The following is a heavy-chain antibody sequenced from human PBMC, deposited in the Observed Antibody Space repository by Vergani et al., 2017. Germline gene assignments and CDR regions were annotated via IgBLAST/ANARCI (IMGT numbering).Heavy chain of an antibody. V-gene: IGHV4-61*02. CDR1: GGSISSGSYY. D-gene: IGHD6-19*01. Sequence: QVQLQESGPGLVKPSQTLSLTCTVSGGSISSGSYYWSWIRQPAGKGLEWIGRIYTSGSTNYNPSLKSRVTISVDTSKNQFSLKLSSVTAADTAVYYCARGGKQWLTPYDAFDIWGQGTMVTVSS. CDR3: ARGGKQWLTPYDAFDI. J-gene: IGHJ3*02. CDR2: IYTSGST.